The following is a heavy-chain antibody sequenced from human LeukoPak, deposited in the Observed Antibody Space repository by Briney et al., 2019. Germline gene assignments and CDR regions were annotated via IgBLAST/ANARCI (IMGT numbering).Heavy chain of an antibody. CDR1: GGSISRSNYY. CDR2: IYYSGNT. D-gene: IGHD5-12*01. CDR3: ARGGSGYSGYAVDY. V-gene: IGHV4-39*01. Sequence: SETLSLTCIVSGGSISRSNYYWGWIRQSPGKGLEWIGSIYYSGNTYYNPSLKSRVTISVDTSKNQFSQKLSSVTAADTAVYYCARGGSGYSGYAVDYWGQGTLVTVSS. J-gene: IGHJ4*02.